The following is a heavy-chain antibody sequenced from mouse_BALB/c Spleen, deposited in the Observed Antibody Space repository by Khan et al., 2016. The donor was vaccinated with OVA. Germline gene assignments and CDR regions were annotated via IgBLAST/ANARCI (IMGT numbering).Heavy chain of an antibody. CDR2: IWSGGST. CDR3: ARRGYYYGRGAWFAY. J-gene: IGHJ3*01. CDR1: GFSLTSYS. V-gene: IGHV2-2*02. D-gene: IGHD1-1*01. Sequence: QVQLQQSGPGLVQPSQSLSITCTVSGFSLTSYSIHWVRQSPGKGLEWLGVIWSGGSTDYNAAFISRLSISKDNSKSQVFFKMNSLQVNDTAIYYGARRGYYYGRGAWFAYWGQGTLVTVSA.